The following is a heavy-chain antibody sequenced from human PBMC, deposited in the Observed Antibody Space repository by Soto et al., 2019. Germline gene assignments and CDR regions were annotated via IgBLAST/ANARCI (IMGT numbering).Heavy chain of an antibody. V-gene: IGHV1-69*01. CDR2: IIPIFGTT. CDR1: GGTFGSNA. J-gene: IGHJ3*02. D-gene: IGHD3-3*01. Sequence: QVHLVQSGAEVKKPGSSVNVSCKASGGTFGSNAIAWVREVPGQGLEWMGWIIPIFGTTHYAQEFQGRVTITADESTGTVYMDLSSLRSDDTAVYYCARTVFGVVTLAFDIWGQGTLLTVSS. CDR3: ARTVFGVVTLAFDI.